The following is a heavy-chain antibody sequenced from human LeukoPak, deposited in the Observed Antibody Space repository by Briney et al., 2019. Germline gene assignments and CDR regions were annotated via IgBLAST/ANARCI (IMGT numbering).Heavy chain of an antibody. J-gene: IGHJ4*02. CDR2: ISWNSGSI. Sequence: GGSLRLSCAASGFTFDDYAMHWLRQAPGKGLEWVSGISWNSGSIGYADSVKGRFTISRDNAKNSLYLQMTSLRAEDTALYYCAKDAGPYQRLPRGGSYYFDYLGQGTLVTVSS. CDR3: AKDAGPYQRLPRGGSYYFDY. V-gene: IGHV3-9*01. D-gene: IGHD2-2*01. CDR1: GFTFDDYA.